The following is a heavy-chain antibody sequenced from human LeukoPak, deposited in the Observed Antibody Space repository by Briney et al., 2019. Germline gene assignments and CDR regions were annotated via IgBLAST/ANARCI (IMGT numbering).Heavy chain of an antibody. CDR2: ISAFNGNT. CDR3: ARASRITIFGPGNWFDP. J-gene: IGHJ5*02. CDR1: DHTFTSYG. D-gene: IGHD3-3*01. Sequence: ASVKVSCKASDHTFTSYGITWVRQAPGQGLEWMGWISAFNGNTNYAQKFQGRVTMTTEISTSTAYMEVRSLTSDDTAVYYCARASRITIFGPGNWFDPWGQGTLVTVSS. V-gene: IGHV1-18*01.